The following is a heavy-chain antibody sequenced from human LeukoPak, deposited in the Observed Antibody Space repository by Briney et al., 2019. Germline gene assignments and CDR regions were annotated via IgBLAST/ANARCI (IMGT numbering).Heavy chain of an antibody. CDR2: IYYSGST. CDR1: GGSISSSSHY. J-gene: IGHJ6*02. CDR3: ARVSPYYDILTGSKAGMDV. D-gene: IGHD3-9*01. Sequence: SETLSLTCTVSGGSISSSSHYWGWIRQPPGKGLEWIGSIYYSGSTYYNPSLKSRVTISVDTSKNQFSLKLSSVTAADTAVYYCARVSPYYDILTGSKAGMDVWGQGTTVTVSS. V-gene: IGHV4-39*07.